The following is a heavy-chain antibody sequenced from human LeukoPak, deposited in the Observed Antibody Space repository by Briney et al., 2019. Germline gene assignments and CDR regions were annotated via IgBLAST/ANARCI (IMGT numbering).Heavy chain of an antibody. D-gene: IGHD3-10*01. CDR2: INPSGGST. J-gene: IGHJ3*02. Sequence: GASVKVSCKASGYTFTSYYIHWVRQAPGQGLEWTGIINPSGGSTTYAQNFQGRVTMTRDTSTSAVYMELTSLRSEDTAVYYCASTSTMASDALDIWGQGTMVTVSS. CDR3: ASTSTMASDALDI. V-gene: IGHV1-46*01. CDR1: GYTFTSYY.